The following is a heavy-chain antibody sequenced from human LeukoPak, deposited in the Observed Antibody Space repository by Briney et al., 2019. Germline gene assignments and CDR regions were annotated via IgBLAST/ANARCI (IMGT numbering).Heavy chain of an antibody. J-gene: IGHJ5*02. Sequence: GGSLRLSCAASGFTFSSYSMNWVRQAPGKGLEWVSYISSSSSTIYYADSVKGRFTISRDNAKNSLYLQMNSLRAEDTAVYYCARDKSPDYYDSSGSPSWGQGTLVTVSS. D-gene: IGHD3-22*01. CDR1: GFTFSSYS. V-gene: IGHV3-48*04. CDR3: ARDKSPDYYDSSGSPS. CDR2: ISSSSSTI.